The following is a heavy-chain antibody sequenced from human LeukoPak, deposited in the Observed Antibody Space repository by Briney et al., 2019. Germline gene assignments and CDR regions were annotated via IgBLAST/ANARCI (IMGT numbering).Heavy chain of an antibody. D-gene: IGHD4-23*01. CDR1: GYTFTDYY. J-gene: IGHJ4*02. CDR3: ARERPEDPTVITQFLDF. CDR2: INPRGGAT. V-gene: IGHV1-46*01. Sequence: GASVKVSCKASGYTFTDYYVHWVRQAPGQGLEWLAIINPRGGATSYAQNFQGRVTMTRDTSTSTVYMELSSLRSEDTAVYYCARERPEDPTVITQFLDFWGQGTLVTVSS.